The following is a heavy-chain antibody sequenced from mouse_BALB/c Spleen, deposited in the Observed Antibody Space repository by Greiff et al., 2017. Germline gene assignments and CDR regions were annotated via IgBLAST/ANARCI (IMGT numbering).Heavy chain of an antibody. CDR3: AREPFYGSSSYAMDY. J-gene: IGHJ4*01. V-gene: IGHV2-9*02. Sequence: VQLQQSGPGLVAPSQSLSITCTVSGFSLTSYGVHWVRQPPGKGLEWLGVIWAGGSTNYNSALMSRLSISKDNSKSQVFLKMNSLQTDDTAMYYCAREPFYGSSSYAMDYWGQGTSVTVSS. CDR2: IWAGGST. D-gene: IGHD1-1*01. CDR1: GFSLTSYG.